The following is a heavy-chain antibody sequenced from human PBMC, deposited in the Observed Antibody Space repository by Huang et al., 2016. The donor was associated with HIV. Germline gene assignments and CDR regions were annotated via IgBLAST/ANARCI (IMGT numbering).Heavy chain of an antibody. CDR3: ARSGGAYTDNWLDH. J-gene: IGHJ5*02. Sequence: VQLVQSGAAEKKPGASVKVSCKASGYTCSSNYIHWVRQAPGLGFEWMGISNPGDNSKTIAPKFRGRLSMTRDTATSTVYMELNSLTSHDTAVYYCARSGGAYTDNWLDHWGQGTLVTVSS. CDR2: SNPGDNSK. CDR1: GYTCSSNY. D-gene: IGHD3-16*01. V-gene: IGHV1-46*01.